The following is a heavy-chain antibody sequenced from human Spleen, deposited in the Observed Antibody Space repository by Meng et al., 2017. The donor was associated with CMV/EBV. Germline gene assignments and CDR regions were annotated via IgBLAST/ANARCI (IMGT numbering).Heavy chain of an antibody. CDR2: INTDGSRP. J-gene: IGHJ6*02. CDR1: GFNFKNYW. D-gene: IGHD3-3*01. Sequence: GESLKISCVASGFNFKNYWMHWVRLVPGKGLEWVSRINTDGSRPTYADSVKGRFTTSRDNAKNTMYLEVTTLSAEDTAVYYCARGGLEYLILLDVWGRGTTVTVSS. CDR3: ARGGLEYLILLDV. V-gene: IGHV3-74*01.